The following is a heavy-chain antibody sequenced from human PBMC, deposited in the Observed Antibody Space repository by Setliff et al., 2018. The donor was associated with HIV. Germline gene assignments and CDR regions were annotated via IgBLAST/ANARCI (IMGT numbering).Heavy chain of an antibody. CDR3: ARVGYHGSGRYSFDY. CDR1: GGSFSSYY. Sequence: SETLSLTCAVYGGSFSSYYWSWIRQSPGKGLEWIGEINHSGSTNYNPSLKSRVTILGDTSKNQFSLNLSSVTAAETAVYYCARVGYHGSGRYSFDYWGQGTLVTVSS. D-gene: IGHD3-10*01. CDR2: INHSGST. J-gene: IGHJ4*02. V-gene: IGHV4-34*01.